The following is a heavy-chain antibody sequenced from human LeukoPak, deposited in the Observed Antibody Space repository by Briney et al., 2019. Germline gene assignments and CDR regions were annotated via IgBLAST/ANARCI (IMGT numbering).Heavy chain of an antibody. J-gene: IGHJ4*02. CDR3: ATYGGYDSSGYYYFDY. Sequence: ASVKVSCKVSGYTLTELSMHWVRQAPGKRLEWMGGFDPEDGETIYAQKFQGRVTMTEDTSTDTAYMELSSLRSEDTAVYYCATYGGYDSSGYYYFDYWGQGTLVTVSS. D-gene: IGHD3-22*01. V-gene: IGHV1-24*01. CDR1: GYTLTELS. CDR2: FDPEDGET.